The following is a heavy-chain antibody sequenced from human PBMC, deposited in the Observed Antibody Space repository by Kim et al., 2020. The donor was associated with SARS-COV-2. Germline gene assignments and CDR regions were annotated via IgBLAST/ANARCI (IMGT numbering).Heavy chain of an antibody. D-gene: IGHD6-13*01. Sequence: GNPTYAQGFTGRFVFSLDTAVSTAYLQISSLKAEDTAVYYCASVSSSYDYWGQGTLVTVSS. J-gene: IGHJ4*02. CDR3: ASVSSSYDY. CDR2: GNP. V-gene: IGHV7-4-1*02.